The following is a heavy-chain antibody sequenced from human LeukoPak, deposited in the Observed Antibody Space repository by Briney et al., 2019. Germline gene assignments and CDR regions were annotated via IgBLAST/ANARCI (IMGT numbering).Heavy chain of an antibody. J-gene: IGHJ6*02. D-gene: IGHD3-10*01. CDR1: GGTFSSYA. V-gene: IGHV1-69*04. CDR3: ARDHYYGSGKYYYYYYGMDV. CDR2: IIPILGIA. Sequence: SVTVSCKASGGTFSSYAISWVRQAPGQGLEWMGRIIPILGIANYAQKFQGRVTITADKSTSTAYMELSSLRSEDTAVYYCARDHYYGSGKYYYYYYGMDVWGQGTTVTVSS.